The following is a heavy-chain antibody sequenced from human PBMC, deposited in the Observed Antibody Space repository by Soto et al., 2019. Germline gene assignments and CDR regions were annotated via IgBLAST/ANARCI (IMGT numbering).Heavy chain of an antibody. J-gene: IGHJ6*02. Sequence: PSETLSLTCGVSGGSISSSNWWSWVRQPPGKGLEWIGEIYHIGTTNYNPSLRSRVTISVDKSKNQFSLKLSSVTAADTAVYYCAKQDHYFDPTGNYKNCMDVWGQGTTVTVSS. CDR2: IYHIGTT. V-gene: IGHV4-4*02. D-gene: IGHD3-22*01. CDR3: AKQDHYFDPTGNYKNCMDV. CDR1: GGSISSSNW.